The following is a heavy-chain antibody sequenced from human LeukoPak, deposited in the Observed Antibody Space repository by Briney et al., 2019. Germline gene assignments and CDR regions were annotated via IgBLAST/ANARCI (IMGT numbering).Heavy chain of an antibody. D-gene: IGHD3-16*01. J-gene: IGHJ4*02. V-gene: IGHV3-43*02. Sequence: GGSLRLSCAAAGFTFDDSAMHWARKAPGKGLEWVSLISGVGGSTYYAATVKGRFTISRDNSKNTLYLQMNSLRAEDTAVYYCARADYVWGSYPPFDYWGQGTLVTVSS. CDR2: ISGVGGST. CDR1: GFTFDDSA. CDR3: ARADYVWGSYPPFDY.